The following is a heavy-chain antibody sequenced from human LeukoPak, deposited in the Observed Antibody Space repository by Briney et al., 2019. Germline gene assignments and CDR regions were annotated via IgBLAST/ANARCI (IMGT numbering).Heavy chain of an antibody. J-gene: IGHJ3*02. Sequence: GGSLRLSCAASGFTFSTYWMTWVRQAPGKGLEWVANMKGDGSEIHYVDSVKGRFTISRDNAKNSLYLQMNSLRAEDTAVYYCAKDRDYGDYRSAFDIWGQGTMVTVSS. V-gene: IGHV3-7*01. D-gene: IGHD4-17*01. CDR2: MKGDGSEI. CDR1: GFTFSTYW. CDR3: AKDRDYGDYRSAFDI.